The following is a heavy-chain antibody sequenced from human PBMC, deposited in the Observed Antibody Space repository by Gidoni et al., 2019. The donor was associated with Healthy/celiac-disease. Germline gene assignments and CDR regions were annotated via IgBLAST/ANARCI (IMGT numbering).Heavy chain of an antibody. CDR3: AGVAAAGTQFDY. CDR2: ISSSSSYI. CDR1: GFTFSSYS. D-gene: IGHD6-13*01. Sequence: EVQLVESGGGLVKPGGSLRLSCAASGFTFSSYSMNWVRQAPGKGLECVSSISSSSSYIYYADSVKGRFTISRDNAKNSLYLQMNSLRAEDTAVYYCAGVAAAGTQFDYWGQGTLVTVSS. V-gene: IGHV3-21*01. J-gene: IGHJ4*02.